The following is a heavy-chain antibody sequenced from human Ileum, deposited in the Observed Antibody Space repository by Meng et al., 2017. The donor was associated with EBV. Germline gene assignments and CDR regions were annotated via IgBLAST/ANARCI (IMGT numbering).Heavy chain of an antibody. CDR1: GGSISSRNYC. Sequence: QLRLQESGPGLVQPLETLSVTCTVPGGSISSRNYCGGWIRQPAGKGLEWIQSICYTDYTYYNPSLKSRVTISADKSKNQFSLRLNSLTAADTAVYYCAMGPDYAKTGYWGQGTLVTVSS. CDR2: ICYTDYT. J-gene: IGHJ4*02. CDR3: AMGPDYAKTGY. D-gene: IGHD4-17*01. V-gene: IGHV4-39*01.